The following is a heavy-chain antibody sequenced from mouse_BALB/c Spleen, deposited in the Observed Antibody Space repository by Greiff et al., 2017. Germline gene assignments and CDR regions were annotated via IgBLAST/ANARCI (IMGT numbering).Heavy chain of an antibody. CDR3: TREKRDYAMDY. CDR2: ISSGGSYT. J-gene: IGHJ4*01. V-gene: IGHV5-6-4*01. CDR1: GFTFSSYT. Sequence: DVHLVESGGGLVKPGGSLKLSCAASGFTFSSYTMSWVRQTPEKRLEWVATISSGGSYTYYPDSVKGRFTISRDNAKNTLYLQMSSLKSEDTAMYYCTREKRDYAMDYWGQGTSVTVSS.